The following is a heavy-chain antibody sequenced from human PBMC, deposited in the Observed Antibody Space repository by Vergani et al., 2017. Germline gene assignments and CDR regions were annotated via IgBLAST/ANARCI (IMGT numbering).Heavy chain of an antibody. D-gene: IGHD3-9*01. Sequence: QVQLHESGPGLVKPSQTLSLTCTVSGWSITSGSFYWSWIRQPAGKGLVWIGRIHSSGTTNYNPTLNSRVTLSGDTSKNQLSLRMTSVTAADTAVYYCARRSGIVYDIFSGTQYFFDFWGQGTLVTVSS. CDR1: GWSITSGSFY. J-gene: IGHJ4*02. V-gene: IGHV4-61*02. CDR2: IHSSGTT. CDR3: ARRSGIVYDIFSGTQYFFDF.